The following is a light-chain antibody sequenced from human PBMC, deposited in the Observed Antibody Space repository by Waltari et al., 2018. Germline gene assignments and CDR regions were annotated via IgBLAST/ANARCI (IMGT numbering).Light chain of an antibody. Sequence: DIQMTQSPSSLSASVGDRVTITCRASQSINNYLNWYKQKPGKAPKFLLDTASNLQSGVPSRVSDSGSGTDFTLTISNLQPEDFATYCCQQRYSIPYTFGQGTKLEIK. V-gene: IGKV1-39*01. CDR2: TAS. J-gene: IGKJ2*01. CDR3: QQRYSIPYT. CDR1: QSINNY.